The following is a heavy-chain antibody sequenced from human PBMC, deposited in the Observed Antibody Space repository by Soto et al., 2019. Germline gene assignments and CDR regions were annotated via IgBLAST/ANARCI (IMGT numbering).Heavy chain of an antibody. J-gene: IGHJ6*02. D-gene: IGHD1-7*01. CDR2: INSDGSST. CDR1: GFTFSSYW. V-gene: IGHV3-74*01. CDR3: ARDKYNWNYLYGMDV. Sequence: SLRLSCAASGFTFSSYWMHWVRQAPGKGLVWVSRINSDGSSTSYADSVKGRFTISRDNAKNTLYLQMNSLRAEDTAVYYCARDKYNWNYLYGMDVWGQGTTVTVSS.